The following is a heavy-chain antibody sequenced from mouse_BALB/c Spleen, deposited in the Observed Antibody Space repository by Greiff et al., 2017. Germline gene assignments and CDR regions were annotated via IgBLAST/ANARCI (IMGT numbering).Heavy chain of an antibody. J-gene: IGHJ3*01. Sequence: EVKLVESGGGLVKPGGSLKLSCAASGFTFSSYAMSWVRQTPEKRLEWVASISSGGSTYYPDSVKGRFTISRDNARNILYLQMSSLRSEDTAMYYCAIELGRGFAYWGQGTLVTVSA. CDR1: GFTFSSYA. CDR2: ISSGGST. CDR3: AIELGRGFAY. V-gene: IGHV5-6-5*01. D-gene: IGHD4-1*01.